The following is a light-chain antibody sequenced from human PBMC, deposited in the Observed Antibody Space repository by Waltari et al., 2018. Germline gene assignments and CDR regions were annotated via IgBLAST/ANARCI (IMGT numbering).Light chain of an antibody. J-gene: IGKJ1*01. CDR1: EFISSY. V-gene: IGKV1-39*01. CDR3: HQSYIAPQT. CDR2: AAT. Sequence: DIQMTQSPSSLSASVGDRVPITCRSSEFISSYLHWYQQKPGQAPNLLIYAATSLQSGVPSRFSGSGAGTHFTLTISSLQPEDFATYYCHQSYIAPQTFGQGTKVEIK.